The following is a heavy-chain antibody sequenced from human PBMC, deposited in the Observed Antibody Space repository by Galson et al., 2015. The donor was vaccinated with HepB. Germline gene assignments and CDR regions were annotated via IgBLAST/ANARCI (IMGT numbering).Heavy chain of an antibody. CDR2: ISISGSTI. V-gene: IGHV3-48*01. CDR3: ARCPFTDYYGWGIYFDY. D-gene: IGHD3-10*01. Sequence: APGKGLEWISYISISGSTIYYSDSVEGRFTVSRDNGKSSLYLQMNSLRADDTAVYYCARCPFTDYYGWGIYFDYWGHGTPVTVSS. J-gene: IGHJ4*03.